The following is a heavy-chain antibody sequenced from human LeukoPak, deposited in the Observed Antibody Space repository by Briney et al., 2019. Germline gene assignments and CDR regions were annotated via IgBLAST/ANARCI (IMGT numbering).Heavy chain of an antibody. CDR1: GFTFSSYA. Sequence: EPGGSLRLSCAASGFTFSSYAMHWVRQAPGKGLEWVAVISYDGSNKYYADSVKGRFTISRDNSKNTLYLQMNSLRAEDAAVYYCARDSTHEVATMGYFDYWGQGTLVTVSS. V-gene: IGHV3-30*04. CDR2: ISYDGSNK. D-gene: IGHD5-12*01. J-gene: IGHJ4*02. CDR3: ARDSTHEVATMGYFDY.